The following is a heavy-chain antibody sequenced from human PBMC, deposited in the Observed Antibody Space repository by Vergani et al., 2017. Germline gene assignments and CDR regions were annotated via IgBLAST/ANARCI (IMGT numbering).Heavy chain of an antibody. CDR3: ARSRIYYGAGSPEY. V-gene: IGHV4-61*02. J-gene: IGHJ4*02. CDR2: IYVSGIT. D-gene: IGHD3-10*01. Sequence: QVQLQESGPGLVKPSQTLSLTCTVSGASINNDFYYWHWIRQPAGKGLEWIGRIYVSGITDYNSSLQSRVSMSVDTSKNQFSLTLTSVTAADTAVYYCARSRIYYGAGSPEYWGQGTLVTVSS. CDR1: GASINNDFYY.